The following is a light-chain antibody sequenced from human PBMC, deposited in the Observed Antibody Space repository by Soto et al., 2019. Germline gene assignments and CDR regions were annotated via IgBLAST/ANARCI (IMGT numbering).Light chain of an antibody. Sequence: ESVLTQSPGTLSLSPGERTTLSCRASQSISSSYLAWYQQKPGQATRLLVYGASSRATGIPDRFSGSGSGTDFTLTISRLEPEDFAQYYCLQYSSTFWTVGQGTKVEIK. V-gene: IGKV3-20*01. CDR2: GAS. CDR3: LQYSSTFWT. CDR1: QSISSSY. J-gene: IGKJ1*01.